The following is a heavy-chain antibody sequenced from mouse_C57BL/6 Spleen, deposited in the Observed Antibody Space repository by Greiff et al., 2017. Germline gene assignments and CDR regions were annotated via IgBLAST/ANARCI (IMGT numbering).Heavy chain of an antibody. CDR1: GYTFTSYW. Sequence: QVQLQQSGAELVRPGSSVKLSCKASGYTFTSYWMHWVKQRPIQGLEWIGNIDPSDSETHYNQKFKDKATLTVDKSSSTAYMQLSSLTSEDSAVYYCARRASGLRPAMDYWGQGTSVTVSS. CDR3: ARRASGLRPAMDY. V-gene: IGHV1-52*01. D-gene: IGHD3-2*02. J-gene: IGHJ4*01. CDR2: IDPSDSET.